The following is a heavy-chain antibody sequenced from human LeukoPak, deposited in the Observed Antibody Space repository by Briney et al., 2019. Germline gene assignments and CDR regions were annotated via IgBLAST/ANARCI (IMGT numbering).Heavy chain of an antibody. J-gene: IGHJ6*02. D-gene: IGHD3-9*01. Sequence: ASVKVSCTASGGTFSSYAISWVRPAPGQGLEWMGRIIPILGIANYAQKFQGRVTITADKSTSTAYMELSSLRSEDTAVYYCASLVAGDWLHTRYYYYGMDVWGQGTTVTVSS. CDR1: GGTFSSYA. V-gene: IGHV1-69*04. CDR2: IIPILGIA. CDR3: ASLVAGDWLHTRYYYYGMDV.